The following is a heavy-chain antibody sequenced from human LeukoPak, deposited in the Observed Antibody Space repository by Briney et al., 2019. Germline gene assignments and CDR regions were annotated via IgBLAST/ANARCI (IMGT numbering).Heavy chain of an antibody. Sequence: PGESLKISCQGSGYSFTSYWISWVRQMSGKGLEWMGRIDPSDSYTNYSPSFQGHVTISADKSISTAYLQWSSLKASDTAMYYCARPNYYYDSSGYLFDYWGQGTLVTVSS. D-gene: IGHD3-22*01. J-gene: IGHJ4*02. V-gene: IGHV5-10-1*01. CDR2: IDPSDSYT. CDR1: GYSFTSYW. CDR3: ARPNYYYDSSGYLFDY.